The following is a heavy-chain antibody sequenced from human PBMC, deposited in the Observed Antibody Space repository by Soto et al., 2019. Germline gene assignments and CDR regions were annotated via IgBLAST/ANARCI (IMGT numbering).Heavy chain of an antibody. CDR2: ISPQTGGT. CDR3: GRGRSGELVIFY. V-gene: IGHV1-2*02. Sequence: ASVKVSCKGSGYTFTGYYIHWVRQTPGQGPEWMGEISPQTGGTKYAQKYQGRVTMTRDTSITTVYMELSNLSPDDTAVYYCGRGRSGELVIFYWGQGTLVTVSS. CDR1: GYTFTGYY. J-gene: IGHJ4*02. D-gene: IGHD1-26*01.